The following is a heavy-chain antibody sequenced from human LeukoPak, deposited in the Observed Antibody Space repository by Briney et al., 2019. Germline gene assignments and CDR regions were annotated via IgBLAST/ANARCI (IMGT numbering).Heavy chain of an antibody. CDR1: GGSISSYY. J-gene: IGHJ6*02. CDR2: IYTSGST. CDR3: ARGPFWRDPYYYYYGMDV. D-gene: IGHD3-3*01. V-gene: IGHV4-4*07. Sequence: SETLSLTCTVSGGSISSYYWSWIRQPAGKGLEWIGRIYTSGSTNYNPSLKSRVTMSVDTSKNQFPLKLSSVTAADTAVYYCARGPFWRDPYYYYYGMDVWGQGTTVTVSS.